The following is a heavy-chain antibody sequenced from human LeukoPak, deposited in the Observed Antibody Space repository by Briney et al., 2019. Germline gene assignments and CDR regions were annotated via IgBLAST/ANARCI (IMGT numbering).Heavy chain of an antibody. V-gene: IGHV3-23*01. CDR3: AIIGGIAVAGTRVFDY. CDR1: GFTFSSYA. J-gene: IGHJ4*02. Sequence: GGSLRLSCAASGFTFSSYAMSWVRQAPGKGLEWVSAISGSSGSTYYADSVKGRFTISRDNSKNTLYLQMNSLRAEDTAVYYCAIIGGIAVAGTRVFDYWGQGTLVTVSS. CDR2: ISGSSGST. D-gene: IGHD6-19*01.